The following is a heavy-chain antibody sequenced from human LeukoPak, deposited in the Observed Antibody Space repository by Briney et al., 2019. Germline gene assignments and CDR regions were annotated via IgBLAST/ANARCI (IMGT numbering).Heavy chain of an antibody. J-gene: IGHJ4*02. CDR2: IITIFGTA. CDR1: GDTFSSYA. V-gene: IGHV1-69*05. Sequence: SVKVSCKASGDTFSSYAISWVRQAPGQGLEWMGGIITIFGTANYAQKFQGRVTMTTDTSTSTAYMELRSLRSDDTAVYYCARDLKVTSFDYWGQGTLVTVSS. CDR3: ARDLKVTSFDY. D-gene: IGHD3-16*01.